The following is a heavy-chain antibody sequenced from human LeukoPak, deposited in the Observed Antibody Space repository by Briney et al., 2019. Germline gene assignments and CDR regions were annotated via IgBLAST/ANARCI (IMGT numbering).Heavy chain of an antibody. J-gene: IGHJ4*02. CDR2: TYYSGST. D-gene: IGHD6-6*01. CDR1: GGSISSSSYY. V-gene: IGHV4-39*07. Sequence: SETLSLTCTVSGGSISSSSYYWGWIRQPPGKGLEWIGSTYYSGSTYYNPSLKSRVTISVDTSKNQFSLKLSSVTAADTAVYYCARDTRDSSSWGIFDYWGQGTLVTVSS. CDR3: ARDTRDSSSWGIFDY.